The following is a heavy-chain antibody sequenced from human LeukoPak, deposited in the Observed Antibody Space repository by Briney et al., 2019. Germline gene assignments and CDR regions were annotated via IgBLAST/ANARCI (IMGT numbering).Heavy chain of an antibody. CDR1: GGSISSSYW. V-gene: IGHV4-4*02. CDR2: VYHSGST. CDR3: ARGLHFSGTDY. J-gene: IGHJ4*02. Sequence: SETLSLTCAVSGGSISSSYWWSWVRQPPGKGLEWIGEVYHSGSTNYYPSLKSRVTISIEKSKNQFSLKLSSVTAADTAVYYCARGLHFSGTDYWGQGTLVTVSS. D-gene: IGHD6-19*01.